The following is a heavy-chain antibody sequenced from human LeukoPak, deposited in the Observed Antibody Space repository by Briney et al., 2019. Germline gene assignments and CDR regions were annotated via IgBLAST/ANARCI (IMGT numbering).Heavy chain of an antibody. D-gene: IGHD5-18*01. J-gene: IGHJ3*02. CDR2: IYTSGST. CDR1: GGSVRRGNYY. CDR3: ASLDTAMVPENDAFDI. Sequence: PSQTLSLTCTVSGGSVRRGNYYWTWIRQPAGKGLEWIGRIYTSGSTNYNPSLKSRVTISVDTSKNQFSLKLSSVTAADTAVYYCASLDTAMVPENDAFDIWGQGTMVTVSS. V-gene: IGHV4-61*02.